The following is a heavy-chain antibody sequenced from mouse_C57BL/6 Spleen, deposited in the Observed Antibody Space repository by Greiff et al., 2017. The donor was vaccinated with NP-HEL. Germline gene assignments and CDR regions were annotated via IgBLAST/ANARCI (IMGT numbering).Heavy chain of an antibody. V-gene: IGHV1-82*01. CDR3: ARGGVRDYEGFAY. CDR2: IYPGDGDT. CDR1: GYAFSSSW. D-gene: IGHD2-4*01. Sequence: QVQLKQSGPELVKPGASVKISCKASGYAFSSSWMNWVKQRPGKGLEWIGRIYPGDGDTNYNGKFKGKATLTADKSSSTAYMLLSSLTSEDSAVFFCARGGVRDYEGFAYWGQGTLVTVSA. J-gene: IGHJ3*01.